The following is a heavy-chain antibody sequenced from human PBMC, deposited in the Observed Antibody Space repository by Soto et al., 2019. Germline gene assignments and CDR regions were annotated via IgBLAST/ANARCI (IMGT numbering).Heavy chain of an antibody. CDR3: ARVGGFGATTNDY. Sequence: SETLSLTCTVSGGSISSGDYYWSWIRQPPGKGLEWIGYIYYSGSTYYNPSLKSRVTISVDTSKNQFSLKLSSVTAADTAVYYCARVGGFGATTNDYWGQGTLVTGSS. D-gene: IGHD3-10*01. J-gene: IGHJ4*02. CDR1: GGSISSGDYY. V-gene: IGHV4-30-4*01. CDR2: IYYSGST.